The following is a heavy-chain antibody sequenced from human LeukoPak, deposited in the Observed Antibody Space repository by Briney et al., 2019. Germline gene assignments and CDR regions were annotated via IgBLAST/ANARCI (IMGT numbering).Heavy chain of an antibody. CDR3: ARGLQENLAWLTAFSAFDI. CDR1: GYTFTGYY. CDR2: ISAYNGNT. D-gene: IGHD6-19*01. Sequence: ASVKVSCKASGYTFTGYYMHWVRQAPGQGLEWMGWISAYNGNTNYAQKVQGRVTMTTDTSTSTAYMELRSLRSDDTAVYYCARGLQENLAWLTAFSAFDIWGQGTMVTVSS. J-gene: IGHJ3*02. V-gene: IGHV1-18*04.